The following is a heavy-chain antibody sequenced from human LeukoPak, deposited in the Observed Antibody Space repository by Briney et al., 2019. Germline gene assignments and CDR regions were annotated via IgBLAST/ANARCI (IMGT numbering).Heavy chain of an antibody. Sequence: SETLSLTCAVYGGSFSGYYWTWIRQPPGKGLEWIGRIYTSGSTNYNPSLKSRVTISVDTSKNQFSLKLSSVTAADTAVYYCARDPLRGYYDSSCWGQGTLVTVSS. CDR1: GGSFSGYY. J-gene: IGHJ4*02. V-gene: IGHV4-59*10. CDR3: ARDPLRGYYDSSC. D-gene: IGHD3-22*01. CDR2: IYTSGST.